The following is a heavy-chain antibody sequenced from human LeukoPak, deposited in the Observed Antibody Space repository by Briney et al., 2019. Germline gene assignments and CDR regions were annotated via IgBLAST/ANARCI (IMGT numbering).Heavy chain of an antibody. V-gene: IGHV3-9*01. CDR3: AKSSNKEYSSSWGYYFDY. Sequence: GGSLRLSCAASGFTFDDYAMHWVRQAPGKGLEWVSDISWNSGTIGYADSVKGRFTISRDNAKNSLYLQMNSLRAEDTALYYCAKSSNKEYSSSWGYYFDYWGQGSLVTVSP. CDR2: ISWNSGTI. D-gene: IGHD6-13*01. CDR1: GFTFDDYA. J-gene: IGHJ4*02.